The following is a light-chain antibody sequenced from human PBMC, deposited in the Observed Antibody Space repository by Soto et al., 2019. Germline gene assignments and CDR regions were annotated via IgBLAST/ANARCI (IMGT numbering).Light chain of an antibody. Sequence: IQMTQTPPSLSASLGARVTITCRASQGLGTYLAWYQQKPGQVPKLLIYAASTLQSGVPSRFSGSGSGTGFTLTISSLQPEDVATYYCQKYDSAPLFTFGPGTRVDV. J-gene: IGKJ3*01. CDR1: QGLGTY. CDR2: AAS. CDR3: QKYDSAPLFT. V-gene: IGKV1-27*01.